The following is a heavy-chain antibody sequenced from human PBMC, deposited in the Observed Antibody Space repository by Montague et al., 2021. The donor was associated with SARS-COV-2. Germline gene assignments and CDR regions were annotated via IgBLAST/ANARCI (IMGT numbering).Heavy chain of an antibody. Sequence: TLSLTCAVYGASGSTSTTTFYWSWVRQPSVKGLEWLGRVSTGGDVSYNPSVRGRVTISADTSKNQLSLKLTSVTVADSAIYYCAIREARRGILTHWSQGTLVAVSS. CDR3: AIREARRGILTH. V-gene: IGHV4-61*02. CDR2: VSTGGDV. D-gene: IGHD3-9*01. J-gene: IGHJ4*02. CDR1: GASGSTSTTTFY.